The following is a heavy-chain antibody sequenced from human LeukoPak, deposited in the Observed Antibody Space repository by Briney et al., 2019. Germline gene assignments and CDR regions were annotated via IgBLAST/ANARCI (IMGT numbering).Heavy chain of an antibody. V-gene: IGHV3-30*04. CDR1: EFNFGNYD. J-gene: IGHJ4*02. D-gene: IGHD4/OR15-4a*01. CDR3: TREDRYGATNYLDS. Sequence: PGRSLRLSCAASEFNFGNYDLHCVRQAPGKGLEWLAFITYDGNNTYYAETVKGRVTLSRDTPKKTLYMQMDNLISKDTAVYYCTREDRYGATNYLDSWGQGPLVAV. CDR2: ITYDGNNT.